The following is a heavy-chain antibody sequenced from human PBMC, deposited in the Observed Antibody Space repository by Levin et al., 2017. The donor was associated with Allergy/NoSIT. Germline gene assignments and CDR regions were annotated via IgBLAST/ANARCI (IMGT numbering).Heavy chain of an antibody. CDR2: ISYDGSNK. Sequence: LSLTCAASGFTFSSYGMHWVRQAPGKGLEWVAVISYDGSNKYYADSVKGRFTISRDNSKNTLYLQMNSLRAEDTAVYYCAKDYYDFWSGYYYHYGMDVWGQGTTVTVSS. CDR3: AKDYYDFWSGYYYHYGMDV. D-gene: IGHD3-3*01. V-gene: IGHV3-30*18. CDR1: GFTFSSYG. J-gene: IGHJ6*02.